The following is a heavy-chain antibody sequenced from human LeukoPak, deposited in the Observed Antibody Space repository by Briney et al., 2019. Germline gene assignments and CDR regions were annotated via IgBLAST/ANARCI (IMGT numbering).Heavy chain of an antibody. CDR2: IYYSGST. Sequence: SETLSLTCTVSGGSISSSSYYWGWIRQPPGKGLEWIGSIYYSGSTYYNPSLKSRVTISVDTSKNQFSLKLSSMTAADTAVYYCARDRLPGGYFDYWGQGTLVTVSS. CDR3: ARDRLPGGYFDY. V-gene: IGHV4-39*07. D-gene: IGHD2-21*01. CDR1: GGSISSSSYY. J-gene: IGHJ4*02.